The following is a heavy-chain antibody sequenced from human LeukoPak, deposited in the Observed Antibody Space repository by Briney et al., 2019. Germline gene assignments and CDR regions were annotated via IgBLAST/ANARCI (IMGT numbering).Heavy chain of an antibody. CDR2: ISDSGGST. V-gene: IGHV3-23*01. J-gene: IGHJ4*02. CDR1: GITLSNYG. D-gene: IGHD3-22*01. CDR3: AKRGVVIRVILVGFHKAAYYFDS. Sequence: SGGSLRLSCAVSGITLSNYGMSWVRQAPGKVLEWVAGISDSGGSTSYADSVKGRFTISRDNPKNTLYLQMNSLRAEDTAVYFCAKRGVVIRVILVGFHKAAYYFDSWGQGALVTVSS.